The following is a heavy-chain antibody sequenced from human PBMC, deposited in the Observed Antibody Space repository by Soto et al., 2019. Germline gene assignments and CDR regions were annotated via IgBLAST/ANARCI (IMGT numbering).Heavy chain of an antibody. CDR2: IYDSGST. V-gene: IGHV4-30-4*01. CDR1: GGSISSGDYN. J-gene: IGHJ4*02. Sequence: PSETLSLTCTASGGSISSGDYNWSWIRQSPGKGLEWIGHIYDSGSTYNNPSLQSRVTISVDTSKNQFSLNLSSVTAADTAVYYCATRFYTSGVLFDYWGQGTPVTVSS. CDR3: ATRFYTSGVLFDY. D-gene: IGHD2-2*02.